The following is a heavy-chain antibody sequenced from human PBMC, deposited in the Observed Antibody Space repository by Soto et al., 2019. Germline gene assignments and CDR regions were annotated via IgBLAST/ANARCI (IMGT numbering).Heavy chain of an antibody. Sequence: EVQLVESGGGLVQPGGSLRLSCVASGFSVTDIYMNWVRQAPGKGLEWVSVIYNEFTDYADSVRGRFSISTDSSKNALYLQMTSLRAEDSAVYYCVREPRYCSGGSSSIMGDAFDIWGQGTKVTVSS. CDR1: GFSVTDIY. V-gene: IGHV3-66*01. J-gene: IGHJ3*02. CDR2: IYNEFT. D-gene: IGHD2-15*01. CDR3: VREPRYCSGGSSSIMGDAFDI.